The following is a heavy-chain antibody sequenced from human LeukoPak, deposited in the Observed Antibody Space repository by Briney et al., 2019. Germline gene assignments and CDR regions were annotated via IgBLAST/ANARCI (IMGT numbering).Heavy chain of an antibody. J-gene: IGHJ4*02. Sequence: SQTLSLTCTVSGGSISSGGYYWGWIRQPPGKGLEWIGSIYYSGNTYYNPSLKSRVTISVDTSKNQFSLKLSSVTAADTAVYYCARDTYYYDRSGYPGDYWGQGTLVTVSS. CDR3: ARDTYYYDRSGYPGDY. V-gene: IGHV4-39*07. CDR1: GGSISSGGYY. CDR2: IYYSGNT. D-gene: IGHD3-22*01.